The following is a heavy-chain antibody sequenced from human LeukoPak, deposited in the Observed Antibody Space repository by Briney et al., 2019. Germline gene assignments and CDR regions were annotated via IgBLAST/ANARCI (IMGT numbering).Heavy chain of an antibody. CDR1: GFSFSSYA. CDR2: ISGSGGST. V-gene: IGHV3-23*01. J-gene: IGHJ4*02. Sequence: QTGGSLRLPCAASGFSFSSYAMSWVRQAPGKGLEWVSVISGSGGSTHYAASVKGRFTISRDNSKNTLYVQMSSLRAEDTAVYYCAKGRSSSGYDYVDYWGQGTLVTVSS. D-gene: IGHD3-22*01. CDR3: AKGRSSSGYDYVDY.